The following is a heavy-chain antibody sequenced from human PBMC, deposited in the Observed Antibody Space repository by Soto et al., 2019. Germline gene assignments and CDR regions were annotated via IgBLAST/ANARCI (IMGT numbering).Heavy chain of an antibody. Sequence: QVQLVQSGAEVKKPGSSVKVSCKASGGTFSSYAISWVRQAPGQGLEWMGGIIPIFGTANYAQKFQGRVTITADESTSTAYMELSSLRSEDTAVYYCARDPAPFTVVNPGRYWFDPWGQGTLVTGSS. CDR1: GGTFSSYA. CDR3: ARDPAPFTVVNPGRYWFDP. D-gene: IGHD2-15*01. J-gene: IGHJ5*02. V-gene: IGHV1-69*01. CDR2: IIPIFGTA.